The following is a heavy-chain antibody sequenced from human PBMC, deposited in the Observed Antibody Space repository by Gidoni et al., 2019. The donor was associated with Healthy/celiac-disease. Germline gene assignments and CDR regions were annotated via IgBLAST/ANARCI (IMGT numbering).Heavy chain of an antibody. Sequence: VQLVESGGGLVHPVVALRITCAASGFTFSSYNMNGVRQPPGKGLGWVSYISSSIITINDADAVKGLFTISRDNAMNSLYLQMNSLRAEDTAVYYCAIVGAARSYWYFDLWGRGTLVTVSS. CDR2: ISSSIITI. CDR1: GFTFSSYN. J-gene: IGHJ2*01. V-gene: IGHV3-48*04. CDR3: AIVGAARSYWYFDL. D-gene: IGHD6-6*01.